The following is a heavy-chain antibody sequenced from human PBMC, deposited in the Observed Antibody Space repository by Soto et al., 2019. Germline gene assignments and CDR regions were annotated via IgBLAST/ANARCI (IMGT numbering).Heavy chain of an antibody. J-gene: IGHJ6*03. CDR3: ARELDRGGYCTNGVCYYYYYYYMDV. D-gene: IGHD2-8*01. V-gene: IGHV4-34*01. CDR1: GGSFSGYY. CDR2: INHSGST. Sequence: SETLSLTCAVYGGSFSGYYWSWIRQPPGKGLEWIGEINHSGSTNYNPSLKSRVTISVDTSKNQFSLKLSSVTAADTAVYYCARELDRGGYCTNGVCYYYYYYYMDVWGKGTTVTVSS.